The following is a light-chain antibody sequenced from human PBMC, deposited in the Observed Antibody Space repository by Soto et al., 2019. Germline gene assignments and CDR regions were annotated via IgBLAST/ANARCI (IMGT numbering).Light chain of an antibody. Sequence: EIVLTQSPGTLSLSPGERATLSCRASQSVSSSYLAWYQQKPGQAPRLLIYGASSRATGILDRFSGSGSGTDFTLTISRLEPEDFAVYYCQQYGSSPKITFGGGTKVEIK. CDR3: QQYGSSPKIT. J-gene: IGKJ4*01. V-gene: IGKV3-20*01. CDR1: QSVSSSY. CDR2: GAS.